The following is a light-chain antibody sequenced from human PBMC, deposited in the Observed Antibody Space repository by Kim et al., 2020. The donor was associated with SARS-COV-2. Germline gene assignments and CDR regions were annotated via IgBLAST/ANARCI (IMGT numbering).Light chain of an antibody. CDR2: DAS. CDR3: QEYKSDSWT. J-gene: IGKJ1*01. CDR1: QSINIW. Sequence: GDRVTITCRTNQSINIWLAWYQQKPGKAPNLLIYDASILESGVPSRFSGSGSGTQFTLTISSLQPDDFATYYCQEYKSDSWTFGQGTKVDIK. V-gene: IGKV1-5*01.